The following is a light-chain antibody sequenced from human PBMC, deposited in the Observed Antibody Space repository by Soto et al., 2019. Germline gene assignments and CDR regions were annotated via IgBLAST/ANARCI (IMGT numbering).Light chain of an antibody. CDR1: NIGTKN. CDR3: QVWDSTTAVV. V-gene: IGLV3-9*01. CDR2: GDT. Sequence: SYELSQALTVSVAPGQTARITCGGNNIGTKNVHWYQQRPGRAPVLVVYGDTNRPSGIPERFSGSKSGNTATLSISGAEVGDEAEYYCQVWDSTTAVVFGGGTKLTVL. J-gene: IGLJ2*01.